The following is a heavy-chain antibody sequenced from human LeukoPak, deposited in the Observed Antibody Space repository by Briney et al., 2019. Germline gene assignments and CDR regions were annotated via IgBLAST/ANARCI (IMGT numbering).Heavy chain of an antibody. CDR3: TRVLYSSGWYGDHY. D-gene: IGHD6-19*01. CDR1: GFTFSAYS. V-gene: IGHV3-48*01. CDR2: ISSSSSTI. J-gene: IGHJ4*02. Sequence: GGSLRLSCAASGFTFSAYSMNWVRQAPGKGLEWVSYISSSSSTIYYADSVKGRFTISRDNAKNSLYLQMNSLRAEDTAVYYCTRVLYSSGWYGDHYWGQGTLVTVSS.